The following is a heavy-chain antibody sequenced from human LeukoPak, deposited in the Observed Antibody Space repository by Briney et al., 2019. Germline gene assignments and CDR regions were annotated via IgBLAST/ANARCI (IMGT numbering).Heavy chain of an antibody. D-gene: IGHD4-17*01. V-gene: IGHV4-34*01. J-gene: IGHJ6*02. CDR1: GNY. CDR3: ARVGTTSYGMDV. CDR2: INHSGST. Sequence: GNYWMHWIRQPPGKGLEWIGEINHSGSTNYNPSLKSRVTISVDTSKNQFSLKLSSVTAADTAVYYCARVGTTSYGMDVWGQGTTVTVSS.